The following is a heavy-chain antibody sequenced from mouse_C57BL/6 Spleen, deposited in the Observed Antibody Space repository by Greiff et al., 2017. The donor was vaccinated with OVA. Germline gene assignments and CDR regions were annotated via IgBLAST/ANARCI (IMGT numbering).Heavy chain of an antibody. D-gene: IGHD3-1*01. CDR2: ISSGGSYT. V-gene: IGHV5-6*01. Sequence: EVQLQESGGDLVKPGGSLKLSCAASGFTFSSYGMSWVRQTPDKRLEWVATISSGGSYTYYPDSVKGRFTISRDNAKNTLYLQMSSLKSEDTAMYYCARRSAWFAYWGQGTLVTVSA. J-gene: IGHJ3*01. CDR3: ARRSAWFAY. CDR1: GFTFSSYG.